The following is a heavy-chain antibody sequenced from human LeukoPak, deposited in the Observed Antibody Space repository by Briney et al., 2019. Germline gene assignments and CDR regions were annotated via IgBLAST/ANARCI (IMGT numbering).Heavy chain of an antibody. J-gene: IGHJ5*02. CDR1: GYTFTGYY. CDR2: INPNSGGT. V-gene: IGHV1-2*02. Sequence: ASVKVSCKASGYTFTGYYMHWVRQAPGQGLEWMGWINPNSGGTNYAQKFQGRVTMTRDTSISTAYMELSRLRPVDTAVYYCARTVRFLEWLLPTEDWFDPWGQGTLVTFSS. D-gene: IGHD3-3*01. CDR3: ARTVRFLEWLLPTEDWFDP.